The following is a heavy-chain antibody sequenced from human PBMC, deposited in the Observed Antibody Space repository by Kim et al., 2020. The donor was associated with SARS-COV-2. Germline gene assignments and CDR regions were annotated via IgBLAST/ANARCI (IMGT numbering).Heavy chain of an antibody. CDR1: GGTFSSYA. V-gene: IGHV1-69*13. J-gene: IGHJ6*02. CDR3: ASRLDYSGYDWNMRFYYYGMDV. Sequence: SVKVSCKASGGTFSSYAISWVRQAPGQGLEWMGGIIPIFGTANYAQKFQGRVTITADESTSTAYMELSSLRSEDTAVYYCASRLDYSGYDWNMRFYYYGMDVWGQGTTVTVSS. CDR2: IIPIFGTA. D-gene: IGHD5-12*01.